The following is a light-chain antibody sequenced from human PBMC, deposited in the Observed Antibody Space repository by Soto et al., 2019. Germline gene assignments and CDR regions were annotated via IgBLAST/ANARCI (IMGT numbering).Light chain of an antibody. Sequence: EIVMTQSPATLSVSPGERATLSCRASQSVRSNLGWYQQKPGQAPRLLIYGASTRATGIPARFSGSGSGTEFTVTISRLQSEDFAVYYCQQYNNWHPYTFGQGTKVDIK. J-gene: IGKJ2*01. CDR2: GAS. CDR1: QSVRSN. V-gene: IGKV3-15*01. CDR3: QQYNNWHPYT.